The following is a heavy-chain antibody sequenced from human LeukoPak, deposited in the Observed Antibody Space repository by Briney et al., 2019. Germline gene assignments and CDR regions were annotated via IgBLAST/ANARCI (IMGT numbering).Heavy chain of an antibody. Sequence: GESLKISCKGSGYSFTSYWIGWVRQMPGKGLEWMGMIYPGDSDTRYSPSFEGQVTISADKYISTACLQWSSLKASDTAMYYCARYSGSYSDYFQHWGQGTLVTVSS. CDR3: ARYSGSYSDYFQH. CDR1: GYSFTSYW. D-gene: IGHD1-26*01. J-gene: IGHJ1*01. CDR2: IYPGDSDT. V-gene: IGHV5-51*01.